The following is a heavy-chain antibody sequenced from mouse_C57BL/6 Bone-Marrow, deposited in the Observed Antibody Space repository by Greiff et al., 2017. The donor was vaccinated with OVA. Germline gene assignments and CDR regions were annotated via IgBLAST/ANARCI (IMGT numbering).Heavy chain of an antibody. D-gene: IGHD2-5*01. J-gene: IGHJ3*01. CDR3: TTLDSNYLPAWFAY. Sequence: EVQLQQSGAELVRPGASVKLSCTASGFNIKDDYMHWVKQRPEQGLEWIGWIDPENGDTEYASKFQGKATITADTSSNTAYLQLSSLTSEDTAVYYCTTLDSNYLPAWFAYWGQGTLVTVSA. V-gene: IGHV14-4*01. CDR2: IDPENGDT. CDR1: GFNIKDDY.